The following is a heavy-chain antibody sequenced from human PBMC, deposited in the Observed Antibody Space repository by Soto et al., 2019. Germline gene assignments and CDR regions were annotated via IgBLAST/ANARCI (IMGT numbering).Heavy chain of an antibody. Sequence: QVQLQESGPGLVKPSQTLSLTCTVSGGSISSDFYWSWIRQSPGKGLEWIGNIFYGGSASYNPSLKSRIIISVDTSKNQFSLKLSSVTAADTAVYFCATSMIGGQWYFDRWGRGTLVTVS. CDR2: IFYGGSA. D-gene: IGHD3-22*01. CDR1: GGSISSDFY. J-gene: IGHJ2*01. CDR3: ATSMIGGQWYFDR. V-gene: IGHV4-30-4*01.